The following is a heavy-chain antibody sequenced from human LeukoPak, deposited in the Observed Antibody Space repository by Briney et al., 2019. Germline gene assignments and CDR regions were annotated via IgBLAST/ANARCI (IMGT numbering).Heavy chain of an antibody. CDR1: GYTFTNYY. CDR2: INPVNGAT. D-gene: IGHD5-18*01. V-gene: IGHV1-46*01. CDR3: AGGRRQLWLTDYFDY. Sequence: ASVKVSCKASGYTFTNYYMHWVRQAPGQGLEWMGIINPVNGATSYAQEFQGRVTMTRDTSTSTVYMELSSLTSEDTAVYYCAGGRRQLWLTDYFDYWGQGTLVTVSS. J-gene: IGHJ4*02.